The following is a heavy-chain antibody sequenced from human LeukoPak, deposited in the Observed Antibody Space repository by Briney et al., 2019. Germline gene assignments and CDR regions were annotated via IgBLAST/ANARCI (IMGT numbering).Heavy chain of an antibody. CDR2: IPGSGDST. CDR3: ARDLNGWWLLPKGAYYYYYGMDV. J-gene: IGHJ6*02. D-gene: IGHD2-15*01. CDR1: GFTFSSYA. V-gene: IGHV3-23*01. Sequence: GGSLRLSCAASGFTFSSYAMYWVRQAPGRGLEWVSAIPGSGDSTYYADSVKGRFAISRDNSNNMLYLQMNSLRAEDTAVYYCARDLNGWWLLPKGAYYYYYGMDVWGQGTTVTVSS.